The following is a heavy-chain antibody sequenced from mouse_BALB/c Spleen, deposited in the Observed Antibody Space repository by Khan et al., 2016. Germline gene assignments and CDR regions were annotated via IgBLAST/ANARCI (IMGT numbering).Heavy chain of an antibody. V-gene: IGHV3-2*02. J-gene: IGHJ2*01. Sequence: EVQLQVSGPGLVRPSQSLSLTCTVTGNSITSDYAWNWIRQFPGNRLEWMGYISFSGGTRYNPSLKSRISITRDISKNQFFLQLNSVTTEDTATYDWASRTYYVGGEYCDYWGRCTTRTVSS. CDR2: ISFSGGT. CDR3: ASRTYYVGGEYCDY. D-gene: IGHD1-1*02. CDR1: GNSITSDYA.